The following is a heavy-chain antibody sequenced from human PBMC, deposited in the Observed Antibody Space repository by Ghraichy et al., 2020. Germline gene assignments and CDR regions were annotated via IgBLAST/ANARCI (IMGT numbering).Heavy chain of an antibody. CDR1: GYAFTTYY. D-gene: IGHD1-26*01. CDR2: INTSGGST. J-gene: IGHJ4*02. Sequence: ASVKVSCKASGYAFTTYYMHWVRQAPGQGLEWMGIINTSGGSTNYAQKFQGRVTMTRDTSTSTVYVELSSLRSEDTAVYYCARGGAGATIDYWGQGTLVTVSS. CDR3: ARGGAGATIDY. V-gene: IGHV1-46*01.